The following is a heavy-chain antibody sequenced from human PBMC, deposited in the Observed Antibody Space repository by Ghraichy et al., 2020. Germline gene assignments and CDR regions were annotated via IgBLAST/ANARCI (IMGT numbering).Heavy chain of an antibody. CDR3: ARSQHYYDSGGYYPGY. CDR2: ISSSGTYT. J-gene: IGHJ4*02. D-gene: IGHD3-22*01. CDR1: GFTFSDYY. V-gene: IGHV3-11*06. Sequence: GGSLRLSCAASGFTFSDYYMSWIRQAPGKGLEWVSYISSSGTYTNYADSLKGRFTISRDNAKNSLYLQMNSLRAEDTAVYYCARSQHYYDSGGYYPGYWGQGTLVTVSS.